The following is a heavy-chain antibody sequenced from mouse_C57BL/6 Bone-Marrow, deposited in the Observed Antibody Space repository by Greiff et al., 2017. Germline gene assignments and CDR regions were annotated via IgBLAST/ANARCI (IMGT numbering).Heavy chain of an antibody. Sequence: VHLVESGAELARPGASVKLSCKASGYTFTSYGISWVKQRPGQGLEWIGEIYPRSGNTYYNEKFKGKATLTADKSSSTAYMELRSLTSEDSAVYFCAYYYGSAGWYFDVWGTGTTVTVSS. D-gene: IGHD1-1*01. CDR1: GYTFTSYG. CDR3: AYYYGSAGWYFDV. V-gene: IGHV1-81*01. J-gene: IGHJ1*03. CDR2: IYPRSGNT.